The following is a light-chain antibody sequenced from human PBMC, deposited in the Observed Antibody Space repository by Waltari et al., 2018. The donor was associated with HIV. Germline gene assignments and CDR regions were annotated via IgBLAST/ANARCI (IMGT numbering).Light chain of an antibody. CDR3: QTWGTCFVV. Sequence: QVVLTQSPSASASLGAPVKLTCTLSSGHSTYAVAWHQQQPQKGPRYLIKLNSDGNHYKGDGVPDRFSASSAGAARYLTIASIQSEDEAYYYCQTWGTCFVVFGGGTKLTVL. CDR2: LNSDGNH. J-gene: IGLJ2*01. CDR1: SGHSTYA. V-gene: IGLV4-69*01.